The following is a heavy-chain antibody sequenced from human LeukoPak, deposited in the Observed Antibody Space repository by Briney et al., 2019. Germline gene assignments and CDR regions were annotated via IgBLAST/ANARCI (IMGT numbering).Heavy chain of an antibody. V-gene: IGHV3-48*01. CDR3: AGFGGDAFDI. D-gene: IGHD3-16*01. Sequence: GGSLRLSCAASGFTFSSYSMNWVRQAPGKGLEWVSYISSSSSTIYYADSVKGRFTISRDNSKNTLYLQMNSLRAEDTAVYYCAGFGGDAFDIWGQGTMVTVSS. CDR2: ISSSSSTI. CDR1: GFTFSSYS. J-gene: IGHJ3*02.